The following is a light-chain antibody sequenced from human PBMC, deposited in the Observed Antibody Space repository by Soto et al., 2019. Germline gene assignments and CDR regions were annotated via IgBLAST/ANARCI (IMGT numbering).Light chain of an antibody. CDR1: SSNIGSNT. CDR3: AAWDDSLNAYV. J-gene: IGLJ1*01. CDR2: SNN. Sequence: QSVLTQPPSASGTPGQRVTISCSGSSSNIGSNTVNWYQQLPGTAPKLLIYSNNERPSGVPDRFSGSKSGTSASLVISGLQPQDEADFYCAAWDDSLNAYVLGTGTKVXVL. V-gene: IGLV1-44*01.